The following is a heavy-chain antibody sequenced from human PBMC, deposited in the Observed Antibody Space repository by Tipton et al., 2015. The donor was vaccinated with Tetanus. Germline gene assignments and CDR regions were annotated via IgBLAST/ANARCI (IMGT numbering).Heavy chain of an antibody. J-gene: IGHJ4*02. CDR2: ISSSSSTI. V-gene: IGHV3-48*02. D-gene: IGHD1/OR15-1a*01. CDR1: GFTFSSYT. Sequence: SLRLSCAASGFTFSSYTMNWVRQAPGKGLEWVSYISSSSSTIYYADSVKGRFTISRDNAKNSLYLQMNSLRDEDTAVYFCARALLEVNIYWGPGTLVTVSS. CDR3: ARALLEVNIY.